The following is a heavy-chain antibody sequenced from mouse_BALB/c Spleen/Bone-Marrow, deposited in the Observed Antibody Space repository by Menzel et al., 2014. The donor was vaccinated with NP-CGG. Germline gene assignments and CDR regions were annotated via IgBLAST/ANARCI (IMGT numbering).Heavy chain of an antibody. CDR3: ARTYYRYGAYYFDA. Sequence: EVKLQESGPGLVKPSQSLSLTCSVTGYSITSSYFWNWIRQFPGNKLEWMGYISFDGINNYNPSLKNRISNTRDTSKNQFFLRLSSVTTEDTATFYCARTYYRYGAYYFDAWGQGTTLTVSS. J-gene: IGHJ2*01. CDR1: GYSITSSYF. D-gene: IGHD2-14*01. V-gene: IGHV3-6*02. CDR2: ISFDGIN.